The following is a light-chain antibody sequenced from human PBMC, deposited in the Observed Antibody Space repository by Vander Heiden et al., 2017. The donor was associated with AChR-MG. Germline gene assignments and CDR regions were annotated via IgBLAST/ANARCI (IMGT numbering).Light chain of an antibody. J-gene: IGLJ3*02. CDR2: EGS. CDR3: SSYTSVSTWV. Sequence: QSALTQPASVSGSPGQSITISCTGTSSDVGVYNYVSWYQQRPGKAPKLLIYEGSNRPSGVSSRFSGSTSGNTASLTISGLQAEDEANYYCSSYTSVSTWVFGGGTELTVL. V-gene: IGLV2-14*01. CDR1: SSDVGVYNY.